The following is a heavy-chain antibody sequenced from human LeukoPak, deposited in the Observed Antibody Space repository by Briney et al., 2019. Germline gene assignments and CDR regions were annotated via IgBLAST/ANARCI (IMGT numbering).Heavy chain of an antibody. CDR2: ISGSGGST. Sequence: PGGSLRLSCAASGFTFSSYAMSWVRQAPGKGLEWVSAISGSGGSTYYADSVKGRFTISRDNSKNTLYLQMNSLRAEDTAVYYCASATGYSYGIPMSYWGQGTLVTVSS. J-gene: IGHJ4*02. CDR3: ASATGYSYGIPMSY. CDR1: GFTFSSYA. D-gene: IGHD5-18*01. V-gene: IGHV3-23*01.